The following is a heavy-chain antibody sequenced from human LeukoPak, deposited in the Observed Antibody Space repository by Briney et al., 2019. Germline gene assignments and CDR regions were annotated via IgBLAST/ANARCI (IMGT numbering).Heavy chain of an antibody. J-gene: IGHJ6*03. D-gene: IGHD2-15*01. V-gene: IGHV4-61*05. CDR3: ARQRCSGNTCYRVDQLYYMDV. Sequence: SETLSLTCSVSGGSIRAISFSWGWIRQPPGEGLEWIGYIYSSVSTNYNPSLKSRVTISIDTPKSQFSLKLTSVTAADTGVYYCARQRCSGNTCYRVDQLYYMDVWGKGTTVTVSS. CDR1: GGSIRAISFS. CDR2: IYSSVST.